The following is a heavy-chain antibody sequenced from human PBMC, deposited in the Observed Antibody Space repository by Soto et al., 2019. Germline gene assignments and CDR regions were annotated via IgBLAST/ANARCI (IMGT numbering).Heavy chain of an antibody. CDR1: EFTFSSYS. J-gene: IGHJ3*02. V-gene: IGHV3-30-3*01. Sequence: QVQLVESGGGVVQPGRSLRLSCAASEFTFSSYSMHWVRQAPGKGLQWVAVISYDGSNKYYAESVKGRFTFTRDTSKNTLYLQMHSLRAEDTALYYCPKASHAFYIWGQGTMVTVSS. CDR3: PKASHAFYI. CDR2: ISYDGSNK.